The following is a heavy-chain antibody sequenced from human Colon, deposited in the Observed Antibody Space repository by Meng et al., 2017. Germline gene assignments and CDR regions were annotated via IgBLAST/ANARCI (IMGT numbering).Heavy chain of an antibody. D-gene: IGHD1-7*01. J-gene: IGHJ3*02. CDR1: GYTFTSYG. CDR2: ISAYNGNT. V-gene: IGHV1-18*01. CDR3: ARDRRYNWNYGDAFDI. Sequence: ASVKVSCKASGYTFTSYGISWVRQAPGQGLEWMGWISAYNGNTNYAQKLQGRVTMTTDTSTSTVYMELRSLRSDDTAVYYCARDRRYNWNYGDAFDIWGQGTMVTVSS.